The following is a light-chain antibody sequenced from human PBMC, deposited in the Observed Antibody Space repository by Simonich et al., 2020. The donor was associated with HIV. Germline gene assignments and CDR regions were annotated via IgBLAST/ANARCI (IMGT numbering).Light chain of an antibody. Sequence: QSVLTQPPSVSGAPGQRVTISCTGSSSNIGAGFDVNWYQQIPGPAPKLLIYGNSNRPSGVPDRCSGSKSGTSSSLAITGLQAEDEADYYCQSYDSSLSGSVFGGGTKLTVL. CDR3: QSYDSSLSGSV. J-gene: IGLJ2*01. CDR2: GNS. V-gene: IGLV1-40*01. CDR1: SSNIGAGFD.